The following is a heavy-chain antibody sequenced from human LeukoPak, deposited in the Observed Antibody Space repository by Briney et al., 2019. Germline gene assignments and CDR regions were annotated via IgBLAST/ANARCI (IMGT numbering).Heavy chain of an antibody. V-gene: IGHV4-30-2*01. J-gene: IGHJ4*02. CDR1: GGSISSGGYS. Sequence: SETLSLTCAVSGGSISSGGYSWSWIRQPPGKGLEWIGYIYHSGSTYYNPSLKSRVTISVDRSKNQFSLKLSSVTAADTAVYYCAVAEGVNCSSTSCYSPGYWGQGTLVTVSS. CDR2: IYHSGST. D-gene: IGHD2-2*01. CDR3: AVAEGVNCSSTSCYSPGY.